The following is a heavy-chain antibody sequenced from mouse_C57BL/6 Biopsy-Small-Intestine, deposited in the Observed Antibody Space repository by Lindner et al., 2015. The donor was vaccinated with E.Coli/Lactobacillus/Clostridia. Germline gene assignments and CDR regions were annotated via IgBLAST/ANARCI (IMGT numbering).Heavy chain of an antibody. CDR2: FDTEDGEM. D-gene: IGHD2-13*01. CDR1: GYTLTDIS. V-gene: IGHV1-18*01. J-gene: IGHJ4*01. Sequence: SVKVFCKISGYTLTDISIHWVRQAPGKGLEWMGGFDTEDGEMIYAQKFQGRVTMTEDTSTDTAYMELSSLRSEDTAVYYCAIYRVGYLGDRLDPWGQGTLVAVSS. CDR3: AIYRVGYLGDRLDP.